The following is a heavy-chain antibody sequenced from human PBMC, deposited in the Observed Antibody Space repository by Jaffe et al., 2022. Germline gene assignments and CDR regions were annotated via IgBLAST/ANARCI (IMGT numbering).Heavy chain of an antibody. CDR2: IDWDDDK. V-gene: IGHV2-70*01. D-gene: IGHD2-15*01. Sequence: QVTLRESGPALVKPTQTLTLTCTFSGFSLSTSGMCVSWIRQPPGKALEWLALIDWDDDKYYSTSLKTRLTISKDTSKNQVVLTMTNMDPVDTATYYCARIPSSGGSCYPYYFDYWGQGTLVTVSS. CDR3: ARIPSSGGSCYPYYFDY. CDR1: GFSLSTSGMC. J-gene: IGHJ4*02.